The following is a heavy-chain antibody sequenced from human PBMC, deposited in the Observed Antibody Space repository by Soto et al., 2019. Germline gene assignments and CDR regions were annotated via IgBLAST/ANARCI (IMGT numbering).Heavy chain of an antibody. Sequence: QVQLQESGPGLVKPSQTLSLTCTVSGGSISSGDYYWSWIRQPPGKGLEWIGYIYDSGSTYYNSSIKIRVNKTLDTSQNQCSPKLTSVTAADTAVYYCARDNGVGPWGQGTLVTVSS. D-gene: IGHD2-8*01. V-gene: IGHV4-30-4*01. CDR3: ARDNGVGP. CDR2: IYDSGST. J-gene: IGHJ5*02. CDR1: GGSISSGDYY.